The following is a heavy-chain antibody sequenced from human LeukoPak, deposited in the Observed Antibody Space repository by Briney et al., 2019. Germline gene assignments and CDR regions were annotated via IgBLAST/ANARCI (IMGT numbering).Heavy chain of an antibody. V-gene: IGHV1-8*01. D-gene: IGHD5-12*01. CDR3: ARGRGYSGDYFDY. CDR1: GYTFTSYD. CDR2: MDPNSGNT. Sequence: ASVKVSCKASGYTFTSYDINWVQQATGQGLEWMGWMDPNSGNTGYAQKFQGRVTMTRNTSISTAYMELSSLRSEDTAVYYCARGRGYSGDYFDYCGQGTLVTVSS. J-gene: IGHJ4*02.